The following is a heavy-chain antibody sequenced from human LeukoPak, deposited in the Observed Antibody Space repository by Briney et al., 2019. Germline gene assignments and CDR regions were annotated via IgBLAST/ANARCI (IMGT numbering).Heavy chain of an antibody. J-gene: IGHJ4*02. Sequence: PGGSLRLSCVASEFTFDDYTMPWVRQAPGKGLEWVSGISWNSGSIGYADSVKGRFTISRDNAKNSLYLQMNSLRSEDTAVYYCARGYLKYDFWSGKKSTNFDYWGQGTLVTVSS. CDR1: EFTFDDYT. D-gene: IGHD3-3*01. CDR2: ISWNSGSI. V-gene: IGHV3-9*01. CDR3: ARGYLKYDFWSGKKSTNFDY.